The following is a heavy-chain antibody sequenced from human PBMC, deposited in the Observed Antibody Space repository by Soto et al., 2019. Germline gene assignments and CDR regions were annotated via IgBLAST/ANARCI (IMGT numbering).Heavy chain of an antibody. V-gene: IGHV3-30*04. D-gene: IGHD7-27*01. CDR1: GFTFSRYA. Sequence: SGGSLRLSCAASGFTFSRYAFHWVRQAPGKGLEWVAVISDDGKTEYYADSVKGRFTISRDNSKNALSLQMNSLGPDDSALYYCARLGASSCCARGQGTLVTVSS. CDR3: ARLGASSCCA. CDR2: ISDDGKTE. J-gene: IGHJ4*02.